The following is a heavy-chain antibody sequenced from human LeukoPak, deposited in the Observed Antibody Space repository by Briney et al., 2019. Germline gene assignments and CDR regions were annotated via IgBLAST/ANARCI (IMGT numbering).Heavy chain of an antibody. V-gene: IGHV4-61*02. J-gene: IGHJ6*02. CDR3: GSGYSYGYSYYYYGMDV. CDR2: IYTSGST. CDR1: GGSISSGSYY. Sequence: SETLSLTRTVSGGSISSGSYYWSWIRQPAGKGLEWIGRIYTSGSTNYNPSLKSRVTISVDTSKNQFSLKLSSVTAADTAVYYCGSGYSYGYSYYYYGMDVWGQGTTVTVSS. D-gene: IGHD5-18*01.